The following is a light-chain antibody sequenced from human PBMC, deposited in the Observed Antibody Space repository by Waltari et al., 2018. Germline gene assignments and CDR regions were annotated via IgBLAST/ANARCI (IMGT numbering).Light chain of an antibody. CDR1: QSITNTY. Sequence: EIVLTQSPGTLSLSPGEGATLPCRASQSITNTYLAWYQQKPGQAPRLLIYGASTRATGIPDRFSGSGSGTDFTLTISRLEPEDFAVFYCQQYGSSLWTFGQGTKVEIK. CDR3: QQYGSSLWT. CDR2: GAS. V-gene: IGKV3-20*01. J-gene: IGKJ1*01.